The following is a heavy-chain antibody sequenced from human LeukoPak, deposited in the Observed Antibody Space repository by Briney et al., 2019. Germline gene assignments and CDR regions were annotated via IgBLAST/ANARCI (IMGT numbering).Heavy chain of an antibody. D-gene: IGHD5-24*01. CDR1: GFTFSSYG. J-gene: IGHJ4*02. CDR2: IWYDGSNK. Sequence: PGGSLRLSCAASGFTFSSYGMHWVRQAPGKGLEWVAVIWYDGSNKYYADSVKGRFTISRDNSKNTLYLQMNSLRAEDTAVYYCARDSLEMATIDYWGQGTPGHRLL. V-gene: IGHV3-33*01. CDR3: ARDSLEMATIDY.